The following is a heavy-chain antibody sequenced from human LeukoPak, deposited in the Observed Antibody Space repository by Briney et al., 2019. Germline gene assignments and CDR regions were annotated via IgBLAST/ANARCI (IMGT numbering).Heavy chain of an antibody. Sequence: SGGSLRLSCVVSGFTFSRYGMHWVRQAPGKGLEWVAVISDDGSNQYYVDSVKGRFTISRDNSKNTLYLQMGSLRVEDTAVYYCAKETRGSTDYAIDYWGQGTLVTVSS. D-gene: IGHD4-17*01. V-gene: IGHV3-30*18. CDR2: ISDDGSNQ. J-gene: IGHJ4*02. CDR1: GFTFSRYG. CDR3: AKETRGSTDYAIDY.